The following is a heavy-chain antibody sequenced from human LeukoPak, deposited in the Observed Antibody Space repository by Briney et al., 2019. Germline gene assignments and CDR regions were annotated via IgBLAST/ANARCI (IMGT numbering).Heavy chain of an antibody. CDR2: ISWNSGSI. Sequence: GGSLRLSCAASGFTFDDYARHWVRQAPGKGLEWVSGISWNSGSIGYADSVKGRFTISRDNAKNSLYLQMNSLTAEDTALYYCAKDIPRRLLGWSWGAFDIWGQGTMVTVSS. J-gene: IGHJ3*02. CDR3: AKDIPRRLLGWSWGAFDI. D-gene: IGHD3-22*01. V-gene: IGHV3-9*01. CDR1: GFTFDDYA.